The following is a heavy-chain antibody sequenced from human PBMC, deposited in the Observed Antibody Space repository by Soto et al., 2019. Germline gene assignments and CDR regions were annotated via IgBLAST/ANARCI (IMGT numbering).Heavy chain of an antibody. CDR2: IYSGGYT. CDR1: GFTVTSNY. CDR3: AKENRFDA. V-gene: IGHV3-53*04. J-gene: IGHJ5*02. Sequence: HPGGSLRLSCAVSGFTVTSNYMSWVRQAPGKGLEWVSVIYSGGYTYYTDAVKGRFSISRHNSENTVYLQMNSLRTEDTAVYYCAKENRFDAWGQGTLVTVSS.